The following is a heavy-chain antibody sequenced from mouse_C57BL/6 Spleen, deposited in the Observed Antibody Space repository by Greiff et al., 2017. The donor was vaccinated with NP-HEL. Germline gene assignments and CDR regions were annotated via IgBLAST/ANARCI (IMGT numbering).Heavy chain of an antibody. D-gene: IGHD1-1*01. CDR2: IYPRDGGT. CDR3: ARYGPYYFDY. J-gene: IGHJ2*01. Sequence: VQLQQSDAELVKPGASVKISCKASGYTFTDHTVHWMKQRPEQGLEWIGYIYPRDGGTKYNEKFKGKATLTADKSSSTAYMQLNSLTSEDSAVYFRARYGPYYFDYWGQGTTLTVSS. CDR1: GYTFTDHT. V-gene: IGHV1-78*01.